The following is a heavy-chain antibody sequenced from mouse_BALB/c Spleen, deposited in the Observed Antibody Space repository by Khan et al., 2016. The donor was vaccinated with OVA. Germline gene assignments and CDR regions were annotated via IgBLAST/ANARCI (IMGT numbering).Heavy chain of an antibody. J-gene: IGHJ3*01. CDR2: VSTGGHYT. Sequence: EVKLVESGGDVVKPGGSLKLSCAASGFTFSTYGMSWVRRTPDKRLEWVATVSTGGHYTYYPDTVKGRFTISRDNAKNTLYLQMSSLKSEDTAMFYCARLAYYYDSEGFAYWGQGTLVTVSA. CDR1: GFTFSTYG. V-gene: IGHV5-6*01. D-gene: IGHD1-1*01. CDR3: ARLAYYYDSEGFAY.